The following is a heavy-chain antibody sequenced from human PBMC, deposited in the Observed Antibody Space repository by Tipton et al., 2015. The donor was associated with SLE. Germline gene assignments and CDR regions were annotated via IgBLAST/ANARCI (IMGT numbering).Heavy chain of an antibody. CDR1: GGSISSYY. CDR2: IYTSGST. D-gene: IGHD5-24*01. Sequence: TLSLTCTVSGGSISSYYWSWIRQPAGKGLEWIGRIYTSGSTNYNPSLKSRVTISVDTSKNQFSLKLTSVTAADTAVYYCAREIPTIYAFDIWGQGTMVTVSS. CDR3: AREIPTIYAFDI. V-gene: IGHV4-4*07. J-gene: IGHJ3*02.